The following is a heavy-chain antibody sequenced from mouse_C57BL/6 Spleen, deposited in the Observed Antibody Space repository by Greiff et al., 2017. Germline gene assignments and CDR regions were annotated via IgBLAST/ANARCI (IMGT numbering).Heavy chain of an antibody. V-gene: IGHV1-80*01. CDR1: GYAFSSYW. D-gene: IGHD1-1*01. J-gene: IGHJ4*01. Sequence: QVQLQQSGAELVKPGASVKISCKASGYAFSSYWMNWVKQRPGKGLEWIGQIDPGDGDTNYNGKFKGKATVTADKSCSTAYMQLSSLTSEDTAVYICAREYSGSSDYAMDYWGQGTSVTVSS. CDR2: IDPGDGDT. CDR3: AREYSGSSDYAMDY.